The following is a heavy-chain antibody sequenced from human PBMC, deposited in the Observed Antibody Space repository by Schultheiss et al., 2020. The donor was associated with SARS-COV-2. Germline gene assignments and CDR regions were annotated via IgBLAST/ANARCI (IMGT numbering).Heavy chain of an antibody. J-gene: IGHJ4*02. D-gene: IGHD3-3*01. CDR1: GGSISSSNW. CDR3: ARHALQRITIFGVVTHFDY. Sequence: SETLSLTCAVSGGSISSSNWWSWVRQPPGKGLEWIGEINHSGSTYYNPSLKSRVTISVDTSKNQFSLKLSSVTAADTAVYYCARHALQRITIFGVVTHFDYWGQGTLVTVSS. V-gene: IGHV4-4*02. CDR2: INHSGST.